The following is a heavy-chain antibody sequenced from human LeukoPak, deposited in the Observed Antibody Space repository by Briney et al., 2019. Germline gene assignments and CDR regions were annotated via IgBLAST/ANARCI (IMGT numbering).Heavy chain of an antibody. Sequence: ASVKVSCRTSGYIFTSFGITWVRQAPGQGLEWMGWLSIFSGNSNCAQNLQGRIIMTTDTSTSTAYMELRSLTSDDTAVYYCARGFLDTDRIYLDYWGQGTLVTVSS. J-gene: IGHJ4*02. CDR3: ARGFLDTDRIYLDY. CDR2: LSIFSGNS. V-gene: IGHV1-18*01. CDR1: GYIFTSFG. D-gene: IGHD5-18*01.